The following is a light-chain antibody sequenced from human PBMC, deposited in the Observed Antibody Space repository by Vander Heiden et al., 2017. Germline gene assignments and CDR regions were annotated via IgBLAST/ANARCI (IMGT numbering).Light chain of an antibody. CDR1: SSDVGSYNY. CDR2: EVT. J-gene: IGLJ2*01. CDR3: SSYAGSNKMGL. Sequence: QSALTQPPSASGSHGQSVTISCTGTSSDVGSYNYVSWYQQHPGESPKVIIYEVTKRPSGIPDRFSGSTSGNTASLTVSGLQAEDEADYYCSSYAGSNKMGLFGGGTKLTVL. V-gene: IGLV2-8*01.